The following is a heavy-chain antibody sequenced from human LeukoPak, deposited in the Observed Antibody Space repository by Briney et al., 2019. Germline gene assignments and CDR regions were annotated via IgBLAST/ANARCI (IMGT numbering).Heavy chain of an antibody. CDR1: GYNFSSYW. J-gene: IGHJ4*02. CDR2: IYPEDSDT. V-gene: IGHV5-51*01. Sequence: TGESLKISCKGSGYNFSSYWIGWLRQLPGKGLEWMGIIYPEDSDTRYSPSFQGQVSLSTDKSSSTAYLQWGSLKASDSAIYYCARQHYYNSSGFDSWGQGTLVTVSS. D-gene: IGHD3-22*01. CDR3: ARQHYYNSSGFDS.